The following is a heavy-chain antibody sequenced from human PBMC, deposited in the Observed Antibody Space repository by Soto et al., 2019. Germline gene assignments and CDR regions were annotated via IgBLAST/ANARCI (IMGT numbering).Heavy chain of an antibody. CDR3: ARGGGGIAAAAPCRNV. Sequence: TSETLSLTCTVSGGSITSYYWSWIRQPPGKGLEWIGYIYYSGSTNYNPSLKSRVTISVDTSKKQFSLKLSSVTAADTAVYYCARGGGGIAAAAPCRNVGAQGTTSTVSS. V-gene: IGHV4-59*01. CDR1: GGSITSYY. J-gene: IGHJ6*02. D-gene: IGHD6-13*01. CDR2: IYYSGST.